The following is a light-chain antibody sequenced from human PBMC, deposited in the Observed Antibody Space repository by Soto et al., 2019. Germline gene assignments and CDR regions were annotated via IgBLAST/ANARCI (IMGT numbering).Light chain of an antibody. Sequence: QSVLTQPPSASGTPGQRVTISCSGSSSNIGSNYVYWYQQLPGTAPKLLIYRNNQRPSGVPDRFSGSKSGTSASLAISGLRSEDEADYYCAAWDDSLLRVFSGGTKLTVL. V-gene: IGLV1-47*01. J-gene: IGLJ2*01. CDR2: RNN. CDR1: SSNIGSNY. CDR3: AAWDDSLLRV.